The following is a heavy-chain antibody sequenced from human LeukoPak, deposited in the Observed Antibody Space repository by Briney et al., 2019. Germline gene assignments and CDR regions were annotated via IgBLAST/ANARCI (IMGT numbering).Heavy chain of an antibody. CDR3: AKGTDYGGNSYDY. CDR1: GFTFSSYA. D-gene: IGHD4-23*01. J-gene: IGHJ4*02. V-gene: IGHV3-23*01. Sequence: GGSLRLSCAASGFTFSSYAMSWARQAPGKGLEWVSAISGSGGSTYYADSVKGRFTISRDNSKNTLYLQMNSLRAEDTAVYYCAKGTDYGGNSYDYWGQGTLVTVSS. CDR2: ISGSGGST.